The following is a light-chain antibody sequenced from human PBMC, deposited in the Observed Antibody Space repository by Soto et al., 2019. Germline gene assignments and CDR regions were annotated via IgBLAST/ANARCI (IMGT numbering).Light chain of an antibody. CDR2: LGS. J-gene: IGKJ2*01. V-gene: IGKV2-28*01. CDR1: QSLLYENGYTY. CDR3: MQALRPPYT. Sequence: DIVMTQSPLSLPVTPGEPASISCRSSQSLLYENGYTYFDWYVQKPGQPPQLLIYLGSNRPSGVXDXSSGSVSGTDVTLKISRVETEDVGVYYCMQALRPPYTFGQGTKLEMK.